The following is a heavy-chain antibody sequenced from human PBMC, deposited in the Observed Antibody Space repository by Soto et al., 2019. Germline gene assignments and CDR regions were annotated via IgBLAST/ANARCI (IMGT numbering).Heavy chain of an antibody. CDR3: ARVAYSYFDY. CDR2: IYHSGST. V-gene: IGHV4-30-2*01. J-gene: IGHJ4*02. D-gene: IGHD2-15*01. Sequence: SETLSLTCAVSGGSISSGGYSWSWIRQPPGKGLEWIGYIYHSGSTYYNPSLKSRVTISVDRSKNQFSLKLSSVTAADTAVYYCARVAYSYFDYWGQGTLVTVSS. CDR1: GGSISSGGYS.